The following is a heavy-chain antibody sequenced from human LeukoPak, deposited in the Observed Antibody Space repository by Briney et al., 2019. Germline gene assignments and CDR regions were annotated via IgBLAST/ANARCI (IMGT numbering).Heavy chain of an antibody. J-gene: IGHJ4*02. CDR1: GFTFSSYS. CDR3: ARAPAARPGSFDY. Sequence: PGGSLRLSCAASGFTFSSYSMNWVRQAPGKGLEWVSSISSSSSYIYYADLVKGRFTISRDNAKNSLYLQMNSLRAEDTAVYYCARAPAARPGSFDYWGQGTLVTVSS. V-gene: IGHV3-21*01. CDR2: ISSSSSYI. D-gene: IGHD6-6*01.